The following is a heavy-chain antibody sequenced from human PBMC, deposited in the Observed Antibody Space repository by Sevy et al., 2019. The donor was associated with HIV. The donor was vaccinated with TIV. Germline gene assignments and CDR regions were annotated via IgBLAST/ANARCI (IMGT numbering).Heavy chain of an antibody. V-gene: IGHV4-4*07. CDR3: ARSDYGDYVGWFDP. Sequence: SETLSLTCSVSGGSISSYFCNWIRQPAGKGLEWIGRIYTTGSTNYNPSLKSRVTMSVDTSKNQCSLKLNSVTAADTAVYYCARSDYGDYVGWFDPWGQGTLVTVSS. J-gene: IGHJ5*02. CDR1: GGSISSYF. CDR2: IYTTGST. D-gene: IGHD4-17*01.